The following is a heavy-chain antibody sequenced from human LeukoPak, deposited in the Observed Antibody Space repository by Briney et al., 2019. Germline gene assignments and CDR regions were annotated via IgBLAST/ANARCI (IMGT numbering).Heavy chain of an antibody. CDR1: GFTLSTYG. D-gene: IGHD3-22*01. CDR3: ARDTGPGITVTD. CDR2: VSYDGNIR. Sequence: PGGSLRLSCAASGFTLSTYGMHWVRQAPGKGLEWVAVVSYDGNIRYCADSVKGRFTISRDNSKNTLYLQMDSVRAEDTAIYNCARDTGPGITVTDWGQGTLVTVSS. V-gene: IGHV3-30*03. J-gene: IGHJ4*02.